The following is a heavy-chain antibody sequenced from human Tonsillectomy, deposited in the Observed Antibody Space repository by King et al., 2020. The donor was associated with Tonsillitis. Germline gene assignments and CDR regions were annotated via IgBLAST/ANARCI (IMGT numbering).Heavy chain of an antibody. D-gene: IGHD4-17*01. CDR2: INPKSGGT. V-gene: IGHV1-2*02. CDR3: VREAYD. Sequence: QLVQSGAEVKKPGASVKVSCKTSGYIFTDYYMHWVRQAPGQGLEWMGWINPKSGGTISAQKFQGRVTLTRDTSINTTYMELISLTSDDTAVYYCVREAYDWGWGTLITVSS. CDR1: GYIFTDYY. J-gene: IGHJ4*02.